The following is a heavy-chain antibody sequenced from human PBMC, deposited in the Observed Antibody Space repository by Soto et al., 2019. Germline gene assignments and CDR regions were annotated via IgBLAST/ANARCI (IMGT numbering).Heavy chain of an antibody. CDR2: INPSGGST. Sequence: ASVKVSCKTSEYTFTSYYMHWVRQAPGQGLEWMGIINPSGGSTSYAQKFQGRVTMTRDTSTSTVYMELSSLRSEDTAVYYCARDKKLIAVGGGLFDYWGQGTLVTVSS. V-gene: IGHV1-46*01. D-gene: IGHD6-19*01. CDR1: EYTFTSYY. J-gene: IGHJ4*02. CDR3: ARDKKLIAVGGGLFDY.